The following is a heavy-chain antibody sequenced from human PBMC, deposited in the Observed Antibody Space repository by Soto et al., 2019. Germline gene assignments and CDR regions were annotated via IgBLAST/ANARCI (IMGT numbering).Heavy chain of an antibody. CDR3: AILGTYYFDNSDNYFDF. CDR1: GYTFPSYA. J-gene: IGHJ4*02. D-gene: IGHD3-22*01. V-gene: IGHV1-3*01. Sequence: ASVKVSCKASGYTFPSYAMHWVRQAPGQRLEWMGWINAGNGNTKYSQKFKGRVTITRDTSATTAYMDLSGLRSEDTAVYFCAILGTYYFDNSDNYFDFWGQGTLVTVSS. CDR2: INAGNGNT.